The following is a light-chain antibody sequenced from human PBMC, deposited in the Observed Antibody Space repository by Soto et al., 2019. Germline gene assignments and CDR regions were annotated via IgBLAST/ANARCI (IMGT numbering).Light chain of an antibody. CDR1: SSDIGRHDY. CDR2: DVY. Sequence: QSVLTQPRSVSGSPGQSVTVSCTGTSSDIGRHDYVSWYQHHPGKAPKLIIFDVYKRPSGVPDRFSGSKSGYTASLTISGLQADDEGDYFCCSYTASDLWVFGGGTKVTVL. CDR3: CSYTASDLWV. J-gene: IGLJ3*02. V-gene: IGLV2-11*01.